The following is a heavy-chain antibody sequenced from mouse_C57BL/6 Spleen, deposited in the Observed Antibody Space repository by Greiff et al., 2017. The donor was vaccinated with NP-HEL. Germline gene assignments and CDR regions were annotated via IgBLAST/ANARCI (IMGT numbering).Heavy chain of an antibody. CDR2: IDPSDSYT. V-gene: IGHV1-50*01. CDR3: ARGDRYFDV. Sequence: VQLQQPGAELVKPGASVKLSCKASGYTFTSYWMQWVKQRPGQGLEWIGEIDPSDSYTNYNQKFKGKATLTVDTSSSTAYMQLSSLTSEDSAVYYCARGDRYFDVWGTGTTVTVSS. D-gene: IGHD3-3*01. J-gene: IGHJ1*03. CDR1: GYTFTSYW.